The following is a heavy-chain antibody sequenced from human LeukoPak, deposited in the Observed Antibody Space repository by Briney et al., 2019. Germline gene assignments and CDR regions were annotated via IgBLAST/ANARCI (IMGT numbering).Heavy chain of an antibody. D-gene: IGHD3-22*01. CDR1: GFTFSNYY. CDR2: ISSSGSTI. Sequence: KAGGSLRLSCAASGFTFSNYYMNWIRQAPGKGLEWVSYISSSGSTIYYADSVKGRFTISRDNAKNSLYLQMSSLRAEDTALYYCAVSNYDSSAYYASFSRRPFDYWGQGTLVTVSS. V-gene: IGHV3-11*01. CDR3: AVSNYDSSAYYASFSRRPFDY. J-gene: IGHJ4*02.